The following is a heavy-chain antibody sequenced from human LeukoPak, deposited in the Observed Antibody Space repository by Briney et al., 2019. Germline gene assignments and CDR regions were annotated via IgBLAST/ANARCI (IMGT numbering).Heavy chain of an antibody. J-gene: IGHJ4*02. D-gene: IGHD6-13*01. V-gene: IGHV3-9*03. CDR1: GFTFDDFA. CDR3: AKDTSQHLVERFFDY. Sequence: PGRSLRLSCVASGFTFDDFAMHWVRQAPGKGLEWVSGISWNGGNKDYADSVKGRFTISRDNAKNSLYLQMNSLRVEDMAWYYCAKDTSQHLVERFFDYWGQGSLVTVSS. CDR2: ISWNGGNK.